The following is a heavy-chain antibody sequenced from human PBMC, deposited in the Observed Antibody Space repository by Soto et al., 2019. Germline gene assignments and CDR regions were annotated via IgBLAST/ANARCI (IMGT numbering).Heavy chain of an antibody. D-gene: IGHD6-19*01. V-gene: IGHV3-48*02. CDR1: GSTFSTWS. CDR2: ISISSTT. J-gene: IGHJ4*02. Sequence: EVQLVESGGGLVQPGGSLRLSCAASGSTFSTWSMNWVRQAPGKGLEWVSYISISSTTYYADSVRGRFAISRDNAKNSLYLQMSSLRDEDTAVYYCARVHSSGWFKVDYWGQGTLVSVSS. CDR3: ARVHSSGWFKVDY.